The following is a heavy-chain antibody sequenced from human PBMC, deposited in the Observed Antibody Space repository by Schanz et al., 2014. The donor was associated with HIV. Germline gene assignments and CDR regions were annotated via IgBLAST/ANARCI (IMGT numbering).Heavy chain of an antibody. D-gene: IGHD3-9*01. CDR2: ISESGGRS. CDR1: GFTFNNYA. CDR3: AKADEIRHFDWYHPPFDS. V-gene: IGHV3-23*01. J-gene: IGHJ4*02. Sequence: EVQLLDSGGGLVQPGGSLRLSCVASGFTFNNYAMTWVRQAPGKGLEWVSSISESGGRSYYADSVNGRFTISRDNSKNTLYLQMNSLRVEDTAVYCCAKADEIRHFDWYHPPFDSWGQGTLVTVSS.